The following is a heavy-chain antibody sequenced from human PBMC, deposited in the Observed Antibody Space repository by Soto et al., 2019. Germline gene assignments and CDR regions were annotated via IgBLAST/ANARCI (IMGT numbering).Heavy chain of an antibody. CDR1: GYSFTSYW. Sequence: GESLKISCKGSGYSFTSYWIGWVRQMPGKGLEWMGIIYPGDSDTRYSPSFQGQVTISADKSISTAYLQWSSLKASDTAIYYCARTAATGKYYYGVDVWGQGTTVTVSS. CDR2: IYPGDSDT. V-gene: IGHV5-51*01. J-gene: IGHJ6*02. D-gene: IGHD6-13*01. CDR3: ARTAATGKYYYGVDV.